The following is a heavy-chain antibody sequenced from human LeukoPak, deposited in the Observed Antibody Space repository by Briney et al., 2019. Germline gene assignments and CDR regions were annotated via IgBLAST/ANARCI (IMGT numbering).Heavy chain of an antibody. V-gene: IGHV1-24*01. CDR3: ATGLRYFDWLLYFFDY. CDR1: GYTLTELS. Sequence: ASVKVSCKVSGYTLTELSMHWVRQAPGKGLEWMGGFDPEDGETIYAQKFQGRVTMTEDTSTDTAYMELSSLRSEDTAVYYCATGLRYFDWLLYFFDYWGQGTLVTVSS. J-gene: IGHJ4*02. CDR2: FDPEDGET. D-gene: IGHD3-9*01.